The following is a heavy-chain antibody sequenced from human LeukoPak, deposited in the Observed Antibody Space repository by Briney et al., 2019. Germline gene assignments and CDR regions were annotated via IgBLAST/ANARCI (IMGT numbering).Heavy chain of an antibody. CDR2: ISSSSSTI. CDR3: ARVGYSSGWYLGNAFDI. J-gene: IGHJ3*02. Sequence: GGSLRLSCAASGFTFSSYSMNWVRQAPGKGLEWVSYISSSSSTIYYADSVKGRFTISRDNAKNSLYLQMNSLRAEDTAVYYCARVGYSSGWYLGNAFDIWGQGTMVTVSS. V-gene: IGHV3-48*01. CDR1: GFTFSSYS. D-gene: IGHD6-19*01.